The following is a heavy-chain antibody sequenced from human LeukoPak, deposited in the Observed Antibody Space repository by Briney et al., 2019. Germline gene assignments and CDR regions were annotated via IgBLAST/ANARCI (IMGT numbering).Heavy chain of an antibody. Sequence: SETLSLTCTVSGDSISTYYWSWIRQSPGKGLEWIAFIYYSGTTNYNPPLKSRVTVSLDTSKNQFSLKLSSLTAADTAVYYCARTTSGWYYFDYWGQGTLVTVSS. CDR2: IYYSGTT. J-gene: IGHJ4*02. CDR3: ARTTSGWYYFDY. V-gene: IGHV4-59*01. D-gene: IGHD6-19*01. CDR1: GDSISTYY.